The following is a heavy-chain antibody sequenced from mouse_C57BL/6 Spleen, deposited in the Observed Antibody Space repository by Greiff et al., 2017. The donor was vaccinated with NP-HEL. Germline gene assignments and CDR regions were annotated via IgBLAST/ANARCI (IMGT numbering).Heavy chain of an antibody. J-gene: IGHJ4*01. V-gene: IGHV5-6*01. CDR3: ARQDSNYAMDY. D-gene: IGHD2-5*01. CDR2: ISSGGSYT. CDR1: GFTFSSYG. Sequence: EVQGVESGGDLVKPGGSLKLSCAASGFTFSSYGMSWVRQTPDKRLGWVATISSGGSYTYYPDSVKGRFTIARENAKNTLYLQMSSLKSEDTAMYYCARQDSNYAMDYWGQGTSVTVSS.